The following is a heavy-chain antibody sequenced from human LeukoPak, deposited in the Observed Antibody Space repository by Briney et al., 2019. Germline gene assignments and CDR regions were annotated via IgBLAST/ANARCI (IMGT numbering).Heavy chain of an antibody. V-gene: IGHV3-49*04. J-gene: IGHJ4*02. CDR2: IRSKAYGGTT. Sequence: PGGSLRLSCTASGFTFCDYAMSRVRQAPGKGLEWVAFIRSKAYGGTTEYAASVKGRFTISRDDSKSIAYLQMNSLKTEDTAVYYCTRGYSGSYYGYYFDYWGQGTLVTVSS. D-gene: IGHD1-26*01. CDR1: GFTFCDYA. CDR3: TRGYSGSYYGYYFDY.